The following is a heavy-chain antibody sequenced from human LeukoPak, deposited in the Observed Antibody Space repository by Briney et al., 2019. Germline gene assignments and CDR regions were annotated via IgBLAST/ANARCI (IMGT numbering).Heavy chain of an antibody. D-gene: IGHD2-15*01. CDR2: ISYDGSNK. CDR1: GFTFSSYA. CDR3: ARESHRYCSGGSCAIRYFDY. Sequence: GGSLRLSCAASGFTFSSYAMHWVRQAPGKGLEWVAVISYDGSNKYYADSVKGRFTISRDNSKNTLYLQMNSLRAEDTAVYYCARESHRYCSGGSCAIRYFDYWGQGTLVTVSS. J-gene: IGHJ4*02. V-gene: IGHV3-30*04.